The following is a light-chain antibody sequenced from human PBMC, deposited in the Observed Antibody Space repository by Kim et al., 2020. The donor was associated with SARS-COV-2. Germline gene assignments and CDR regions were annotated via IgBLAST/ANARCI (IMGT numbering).Light chain of an antibody. CDR3: QSYDSTTVV. CDR2: ENN. Sequence: NFMLTQPHSVSESPGNTVTISCTRSRGSIATSYMQWYQQRPASAPATIIYENNERPSGVPDRFSGSIDSSSNSASLTISGLKTEDEADYYCQSYDSTTVVFGGGTQLTVL. V-gene: IGLV6-57*03. CDR1: RGSIATSY. J-gene: IGLJ2*01.